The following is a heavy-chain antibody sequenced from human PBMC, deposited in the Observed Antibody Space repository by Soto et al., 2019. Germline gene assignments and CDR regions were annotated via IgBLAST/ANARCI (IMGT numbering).Heavy chain of an antibody. J-gene: IGHJ6*02. CDR2: INPSGGST. Sequence: ASVKVSCKASGYTFTSYYMHWVRQAPGQGLEWMGIINPSGGSTSYAQKFQGRVTMTRDTSTSTVYMELSSLRSEDTAVYYCARELLDGYNLAYYYGMDVWGQGTTATVSS. V-gene: IGHV1-46*01. CDR1: GYTFTSYY. CDR3: ARELLDGYNLAYYYGMDV. D-gene: IGHD5-12*01.